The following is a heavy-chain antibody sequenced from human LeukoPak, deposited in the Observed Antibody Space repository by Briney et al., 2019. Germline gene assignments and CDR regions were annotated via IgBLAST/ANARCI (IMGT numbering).Heavy chain of an antibody. CDR1: AGSISSYY. V-gene: IGHV4-59*01. D-gene: IGHD4-23*01. J-gene: IGHJ4*02. Sequence: PSEALSLTCTVSAGSISSYYWSWIRQPPGKGLEWIGFISYSGNTNYSPSLKSRVTISVDTSKNQFSLKVSSVTAADTAVYYCARDRYGGNSGEFDYWGQGTLVTVSS. CDR2: ISYSGNT. CDR3: ARDRYGGNSGEFDY.